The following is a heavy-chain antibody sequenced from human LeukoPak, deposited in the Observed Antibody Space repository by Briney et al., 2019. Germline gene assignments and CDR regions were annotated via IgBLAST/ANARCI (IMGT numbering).Heavy chain of an antibody. Sequence: PGGSLRLSCAASGFTFSSYAMSWVRQAPGKGLEWVSAISGSGGSTYYADSVKGRFTISRDNSKNTLYLQMNSLRAEDTAVYYCAKSSRGIRFLEXLSIGNWFDPWGQGTLVTVSS. CDR3: AKSSRGIRFLEXLSIGNWFDP. D-gene: IGHD3-3*01. J-gene: IGHJ5*02. CDR2: ISGSGGST. V-gene: IGHV3-23*01. CDR1: GFTFSSYA.